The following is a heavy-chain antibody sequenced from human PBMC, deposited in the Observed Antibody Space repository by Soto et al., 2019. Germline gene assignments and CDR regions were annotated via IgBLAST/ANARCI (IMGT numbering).Heavy chain of an antibody. CDR2: IHHSGGT. J-gene: IGHJ4*02. D-gene: IGHD3-10*01. CDR3: AREPSGNQAFDF. Sequence: SETLSLTCTISGGSISSGAYYWSWIRQHPGKGLEWIGYIHHSGGTNSNPSLKSRVTISVDTSRNQFSLKLNSVTAADTAVYYCAREPSGNQAFDFWGQGNLVTVSS. V-gene: IGHV4-31*03. CDR1: GGSISSGAYY.